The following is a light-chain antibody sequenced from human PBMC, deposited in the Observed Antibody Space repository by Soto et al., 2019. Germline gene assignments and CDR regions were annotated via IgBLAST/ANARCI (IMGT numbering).Light chain of an antibody. CDR1: SGSDSPNHY. CDR2: TTN. J-gene: IGLJ2*01. CDR3: VLYMGGEWV. V-gene: IGLV8-61*01. Sequence: QTVVTQEQSLSVSPGGTVTLTCGLTSGSDSPNHYPSWYQQAPGQAPRTLIYTTNTRSSGVPDRFSCSILGNKAALTITGAQADDESDYYCVLYMGGEWVVGGGTKLTVL.